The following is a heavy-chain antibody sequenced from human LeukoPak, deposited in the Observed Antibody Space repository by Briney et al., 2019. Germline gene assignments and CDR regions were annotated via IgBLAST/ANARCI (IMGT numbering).Heavy chain of an antibody. V-gene: IGHV1-69*06. Sequence: SVKVSCKASGGTFSSYAISWVRQAPGQGLEGMGGIIPIFGTADYAQKFQGRVTITADKSTSTAYMNLSSLRSEDTDVYSCAREEDSSSTFDYWGQGTLVTVSS. D-gene: IGHD6-13*01. J-gene: IGHJ4*02. CDR2: IIPIFGTA. CDR3: AREEDSSSTFDY. CDR1: GGTFSSYA.